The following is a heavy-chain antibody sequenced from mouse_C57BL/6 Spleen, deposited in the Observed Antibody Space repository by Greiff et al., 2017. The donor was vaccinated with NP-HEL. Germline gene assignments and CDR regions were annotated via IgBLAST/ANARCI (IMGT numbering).Heavy chain of an antibody. CDR2: ISYDGSN. D-gene: IGHD2-4*01. J-gene: IGHJ1*03. Sequence: EVKLQESGPGLVKPSQSLSLTCSVTGYSITSGYYWNWLRQFPGNKLEWMGYISYDGSNNYNPSLKNRISITRDTSKNQFFLKLNSVTTEDTATYYCARASSIYYDYDDVFDVWGTGTTVTVSS. V-gene: IGHV3-6*01. CDR3: ARASSIYYDYDDVFDV. CDR1: GYSITSGYY.